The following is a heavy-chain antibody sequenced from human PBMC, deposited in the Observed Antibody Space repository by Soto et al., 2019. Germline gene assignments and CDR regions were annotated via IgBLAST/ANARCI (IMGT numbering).Heavy chain of an antibody. CDR1: GGSISSGGYY. V-gene: IGHV4-31*03. D-gene: IGHD3-16*02. Sequence: QVQLQESGPGLVKPSQTLSLTCTVSGGSISSGGYYWSWIRQHPGKGLEWIGYIYYSGSTYYNPSLKSRVTISVDTSKNQFSLKLSSVTAAATAVSYCARGLHLGELSFNDAFDIWGQGTMVTVSS. CDR2: IYYSGST. CDR3: ARGLHLGELSFNDAFDI. J-gene: IGHJ3*02.